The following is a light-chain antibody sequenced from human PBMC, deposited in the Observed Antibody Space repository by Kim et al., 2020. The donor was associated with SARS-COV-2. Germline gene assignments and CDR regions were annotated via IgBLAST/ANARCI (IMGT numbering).Light chain of an antibody. CDR3: LVWDGTSDHYV. V-gene: IGLV3-21*04. CDR1: NIGSKS. Sequence: APGKTTGITCGGNNIGSKSVHWYQQKPGQAPVLVIYYDSDRPSGIPERFSGSNSGNTATLTISRVEAGDEADYYCLVWDGTSDHYVFGTGTKVTVL. J-gene: IGLJ1*01. CDR2: YDS.